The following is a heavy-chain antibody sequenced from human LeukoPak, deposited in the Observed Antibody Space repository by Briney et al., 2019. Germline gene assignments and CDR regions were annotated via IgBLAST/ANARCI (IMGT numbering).Heavy chain of an antibody. Sequence: TSETLSLTCTVSGGSISSYYWSWIRRPPGKGLEWIGYIYYSGSTNYNPSLKSRVTISVDTSKNQFSLKLSSVTAADTAVYYCARSGTLRYYFDYWGQGTLVTVSS. CDR3: ARSGTLRYYFDY. V-gene: IGHV4-59*01. J-gene: IGHJ4*02. CDR2: IYYSGST. D-gene: IGHD1-14*01. CDR1: GGSISSYY.